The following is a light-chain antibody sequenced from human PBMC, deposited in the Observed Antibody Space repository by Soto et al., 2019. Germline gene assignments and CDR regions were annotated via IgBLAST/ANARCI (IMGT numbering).Light chain of an antibody. CDR3: QQSLSNLIT. V-gene: IGKV1-39*01. J-gene: IGKJ5*01. CDR2: AAS. Sequence: DIQMTQSPSPLSASVGDRVTITCRASQSISSYLNWYQQKPGKAPKLLIYAASSLQSGVPSRFSGSGSGTDFPLTISSLQPEDFATYYCQQSLSNLITFGQGTRLEIK. CDR1: QSISSY.